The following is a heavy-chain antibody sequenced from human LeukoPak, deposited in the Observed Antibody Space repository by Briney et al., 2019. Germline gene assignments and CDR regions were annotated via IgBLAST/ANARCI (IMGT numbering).Heavy chain of an antibody. J-gene: IGHJ4*02. D-gene: IGHD3-22*01. CDR3: ASLSSGYYYAY. Sequence: SETLSLTCTVSGGSISSSSYYWGWLRQPPGKGLEWIGSIYYSGSTYYDPSLKSRVTISVDTSKNQFSLKLSAVTAADTAVYYCASLSSGYYYAYWGQGTLVTVSS. CDR2: IYYSGST. V-gene: IGHV4-39*01. CDR1: GGSISSSSYY.